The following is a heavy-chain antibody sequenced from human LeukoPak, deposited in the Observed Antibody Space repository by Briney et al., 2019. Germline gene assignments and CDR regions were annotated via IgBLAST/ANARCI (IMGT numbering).Heavy chain of an antibody. V-gene: IGHV4-59*01. CDR1: GGSISSYY. J-gene: IGHJ4*02. Sequence: SETLSLTCTVPGGSISSYYWSWIRQPPGKGLEWIGYIYYSGSTNYNPYLKSRVTISVDTSKNQFSLKLSSVTAADTAVYYCARVPNHYDSSGYPSTLFDYWGQGTLVTVSA. CDR3: ARVPNHYDSSGYPSTLFDY. D-gene: IGHD3-22*01. CDR2: IYYSGST.